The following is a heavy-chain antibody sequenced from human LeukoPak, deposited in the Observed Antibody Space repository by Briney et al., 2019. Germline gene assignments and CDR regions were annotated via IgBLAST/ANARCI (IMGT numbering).Heavy chain of an antibody. CDR1: GYTFTSYG. V-gene: IGHV1-18*01. CDR2: ISAYNGNT. J-gene: IGHJ5*02. CDR3: ARDMETYSSSSPWFDP. D-gene: IGHD6-6*01. Sequence: GASVKVSCKASGYTFTSYGISWVRQAPGQGLEWMGWISAYNGNTNYAQKLQGRVTMATDTSTSTAYMELSRLRSDDTAVYYCARDMETYSSSSPWFDPWGQGTLVTVSS.